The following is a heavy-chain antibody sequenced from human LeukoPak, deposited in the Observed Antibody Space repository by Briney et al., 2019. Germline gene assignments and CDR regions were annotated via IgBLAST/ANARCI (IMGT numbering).Heavy chain of an antibody. CDR1: GGSISSYY. J-gene: IGHJ4*02. CDR3: ARLYYGDYGYFDY. V-gene: IGHV4-59*08. D-gene: IGHD4-17*01. CDR2: IYYSGST. Sequence: SETLSLTCTVSGGSISSYYWSWIRQPPGKGLEWIGYIYYSGSTNYNPSLKSRVTISVDTSKNRFSLKLSSVTAADTAVYYCARLYYGDYGYFDYWGQGTLVTVSS.